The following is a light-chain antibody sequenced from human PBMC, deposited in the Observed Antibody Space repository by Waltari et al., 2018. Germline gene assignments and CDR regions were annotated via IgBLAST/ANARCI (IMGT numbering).Light chain of an antibody. CDR2: EGS. V-gene: IGLV2-23*01. CDR1: SSDVGSYDL. J-gene: IGLJ1*01. CDR3: CSYAGSHYV. Sequence: QSALTQPASVSGSPGQSITISCTGTSSDVGSYDLVSWYQQHPGKAPKLMIYEGSKLPSGVSNRFSGSKSGNTASLTISGLQAEDEADYYCCSYAGSHYVFGTGTKVSVL.